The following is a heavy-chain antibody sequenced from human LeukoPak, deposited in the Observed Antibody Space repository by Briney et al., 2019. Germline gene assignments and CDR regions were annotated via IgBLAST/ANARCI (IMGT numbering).Heavy chain of an antibody. V-gene: IGHV3-15*01. CDR3: TTGRPAFDY. D-gene: IGHD2-15*01. CDR2: IKSKTDGGTT. CDR1: GFTVTSNY. Sequence: KPGGSLRLSCAASGFTVTSNYMSWVRQAPGKGLEWVGRIKSKTDGGTTDYAAPVKGRFTISRDDSKNTLYLQMNSLKTEDTAVYYCTTGRPAFDYWGQGTLVTVSS. J-gene: IGHJ4*02.